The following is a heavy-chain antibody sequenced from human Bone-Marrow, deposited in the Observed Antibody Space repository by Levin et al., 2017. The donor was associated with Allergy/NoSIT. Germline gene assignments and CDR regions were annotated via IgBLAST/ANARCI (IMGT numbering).Heavy chain of an antibody. V-gene: IGHV3-30*18. J-gene: IGHJ4*02. Sequence: GESLKISCAASGFNFDGYAMHWVRQAPGRGLERVASISDDGSEKNYADSVRGRFTISRDNSENTLYLQMSSLRTEDTAVYYCAKDDRQAVFGVVINYFFDFWGQGSLVTVSS. CDR3: AKDDRQAVFGVVINYFFDF. D-gene: IGHD3-3*01. CDR1: GFNFDGYA. CDR2: ISDDGSEK.